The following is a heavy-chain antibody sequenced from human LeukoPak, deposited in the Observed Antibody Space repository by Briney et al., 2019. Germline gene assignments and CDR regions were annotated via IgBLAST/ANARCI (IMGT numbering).Heavy chain of an antibody. CDR2: IYYSGST. CDR3: ARGGSSSWFFDY. V-gene: IGHV4-59*01. J-gene: IGHJ4*02. Sequence: TPSETLSLTCTVSGGSISSYYWSWIRQPPGKGLEWIGYIYYSGSTNYNPSLKSRVTISVDTSKNQFSLKLRSVTAADTAVYYCARGGSSSWFFDYWGQGTLVTVSS. D-gene: IGHD6-13*01. CDR1: GGSISSYY.